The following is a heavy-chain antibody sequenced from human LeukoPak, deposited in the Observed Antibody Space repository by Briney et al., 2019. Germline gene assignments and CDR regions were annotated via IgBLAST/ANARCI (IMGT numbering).Heavy chain of an antibody. CDR2: IWYDGSNK. J-gene: IGHJ3*02. CDR1: GFTFSSYG. V-gene: IGHV3-33*01. CDR3: ARGMAGNDAFDI. D-gene: IGHD6-19*01. Sequence: GGSLRLSCAASGFTFSSYGMHWVRQAPGKGLEWVAVIWYDGSNKYYADSVKGRFTISRDNPKNTLYLQMNSLRAEDTAVYYCARGMAGNDAFDIWGQGTMVTVSS.